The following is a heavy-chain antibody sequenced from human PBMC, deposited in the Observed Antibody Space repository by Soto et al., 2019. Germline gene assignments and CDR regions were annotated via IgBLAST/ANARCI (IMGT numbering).Heavy chain of an antibody. CDR1: GFTFNSFT. D-gene: IGHD1-26*01. CDR2: ISHDGSHK. V-gene: IGHV3-30-3*01. CDR3: ATWEERYFQD. J-gene: IGHJ1*01. Sequence: GGSLRLSCAASGFTFNSFTMHWVRQAPGKGLEWVAVISHDGSHKYSADSVKGRFTISRDDPKNTLYLQMSSLRVEDTAIYYCATWEERYFQDWGQGT.